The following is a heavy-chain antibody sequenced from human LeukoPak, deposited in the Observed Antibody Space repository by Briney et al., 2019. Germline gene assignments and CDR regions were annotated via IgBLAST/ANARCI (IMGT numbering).Heavy chain of an antibody. CDR1: GYTVTSYA. CDR2: ISAGNGNT. CDR3: ARDSGSGSNDY. J-gene: IGHJ4*02. Sequence: ASVKVSCKASGYTVTSYAMHWVRQAPGQRLEWMGWISAGNGNTKYSQNFQGRVTFISNTSATTAFMELSSLRSEDAAVYYCARDSGSGSNDYWGQGTLVTVSS. V-gene: IGHV1-3*01. D-gene: IGHD1-26*01.